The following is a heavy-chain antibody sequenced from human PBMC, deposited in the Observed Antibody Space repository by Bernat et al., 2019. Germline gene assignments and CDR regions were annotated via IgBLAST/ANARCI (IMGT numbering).Heavy chain of an antibody. CDR1: GGSISSGGYY. CDR2: LYYSGST. CDR3: ARGIGTLWGSNRYWYFDL. J-gene: IGHJ2*01. Sequence: QVQLQESGPGLVKPSQTLSLTCTVSGGSISSGGYYWSWIRQHPGKGLEWIGYLYYSGSTYYNPSLKCLVTISVDTSKNQFSLKLSSVTAAETAVYYCARGIGTLWGSNRYWYFDLWGRGTLVTVSS. D-gene: IGHD7-27*01. V-gene: IGHV4-31*01.